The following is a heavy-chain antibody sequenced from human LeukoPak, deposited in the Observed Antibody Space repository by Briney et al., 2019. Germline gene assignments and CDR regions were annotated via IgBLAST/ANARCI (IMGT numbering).Heavy chain of an antibody. V-gene: IGHV3-53*01. CDR2: IYSGGST. CDR3: ARDSGSGLGGEFDY. Sequence: TGGSLRLSCAASGFTVSSNYMSWVRQAPGKGLEWVSVIYSGGSTYYADSVKGRFTIPRDISKNTLYLQMNSLRAEDSAVYYCARDSGSGLGGEFDYWGQGTLVTVSS. J-gene: IGHJ4*02. D-gene: IGHD2-15*01. CDR1: GFTVSSNY.